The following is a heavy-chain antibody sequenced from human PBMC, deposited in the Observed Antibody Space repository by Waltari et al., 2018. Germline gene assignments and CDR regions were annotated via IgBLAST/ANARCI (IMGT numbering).Heavy chain of an antibody. D-gene: IGHD2-15*01. J-gene: IGHJ4*02. CDR2: RWNDGSNE. Sequence: QVQLVESGGGVVQPGRSLRLSCAASGFTFSRFGMHWVRQAPGKGVEWVAVRWNDGSNEYYVDSVKGRFTISRDNSKNTLYLQMNSLRAEDSAVYYCASQSTTLFDYWGQGTLVTVSS. V-gene: IGHV3-33*01. CDR3: ASQSTTLFDY. CDR1: GFTFSRFG.